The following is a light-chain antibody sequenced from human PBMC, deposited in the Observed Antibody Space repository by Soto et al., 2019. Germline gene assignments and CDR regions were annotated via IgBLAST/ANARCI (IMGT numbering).Light chain of an antibody. CDR1: SGHSSYA. CDR2: LNSDGSH. CDR3: QTWGTGIHV. Sequence: QAVLTQSPSASASLGAPVKLTCTLSSGHSSYAIAWHQQQPEKGPRYLMKLNSDGSHSKGDGIPDRFSGSSSGAERYLTISSLQSEDEADYYCQTWGTGIHVFGGGTQLTVL. J-gene: IGLJ7*01. V-gene: IGLV4-69*01.